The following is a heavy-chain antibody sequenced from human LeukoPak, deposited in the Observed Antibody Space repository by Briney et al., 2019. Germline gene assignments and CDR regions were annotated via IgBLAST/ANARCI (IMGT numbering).Heavy chain of an antibody. CDR1: GYTFTSYD. Sequence: GASVKVSCKASGYTFTSYDINWVRQATGQGLEWMGWMNPNSGNTGYAQKFQGRVTMTRNTSISTAYMELSSLRSEDTAVYYCARDLAIAAAADYWGQGTLVTVSS. D-gene: IGHD6-13*01. CDR3: ARDLAIAAAADY. J-gene: IGHJ4*02. CDR2: MNPNSGNT. V-gene: IGHV1-8*01.